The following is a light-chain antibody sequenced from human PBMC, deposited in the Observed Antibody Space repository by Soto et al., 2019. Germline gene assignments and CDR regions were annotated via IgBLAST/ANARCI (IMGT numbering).Light chain of an antibody. V-gene: IGKV1-39*01. J-gene: IGKJ1*01. CDR1: QSISDY. CDR2: SAS. CDR3: QQSYRTPRT. Sequence: GDRVTITCRASQSISDYLNWYQQKPGNAPKLLIYSASSLHSGVPSRFGGSGSGTDFALTISSLQPEDFATYYCQQSYRTPRTFGQGTKLDIK.